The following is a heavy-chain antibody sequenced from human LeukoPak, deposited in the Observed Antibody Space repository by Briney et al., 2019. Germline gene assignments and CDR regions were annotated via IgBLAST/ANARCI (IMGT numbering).Heavy chain of an antibody. CDR3: AKHSLGFGELFDYYYYGMDV. Sequence: GGSLRLSCAASGFTFSSYGMHWVRQAPGKGLEWVAVMSYDGSNKYCADSVKGRFTISRDNSKNTLYLQMNSLRAEDTAVYYCAKHSLGFGELFDYYYYGMDVWGQGTTVTVSS. CDR1: GFTFSSYG. J-gene: IGHJ6*02. D-gene: IGHD3-10*01. V-gene: IGHV3-30*18. CDR2: MSYDGSNK.